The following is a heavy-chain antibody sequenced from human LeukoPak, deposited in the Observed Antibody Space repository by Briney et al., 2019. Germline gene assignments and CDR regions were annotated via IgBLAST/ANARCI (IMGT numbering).Heavy chain of an antibody. Sequence: GGSLRLSCAASGFTFNTHALSWIRQAPGQGLEWVSYISSSGSTIYYADSVKGRFTISRDNAKNSLYLQMNSLRAEDTAVYYCAREVGYYYDSSGYLDYWGQGTLVTVSS. CDR2: ISSSGSTI. CDR3: AREVGYYYDSSGYLDY. V-gene: IGHV3-11*01. CDR1: GFTFNTHA. D-gene: IGHD3-22*01. J-gene: IGHJ4*02.